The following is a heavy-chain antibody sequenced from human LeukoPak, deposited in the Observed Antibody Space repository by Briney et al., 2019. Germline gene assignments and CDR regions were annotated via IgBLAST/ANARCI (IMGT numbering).Heavy chain of an antibody. D-gene: IGHD3-10*01. J-gene: IGHJ4*02. Sequence: SETLSLTCTVSGVSISSYYWSWIRQPPGKVLEWIGYIYYSGSTNYNPSLKSRVTISVDTSKNQFSLKLSSVTAADTAVYYCARSPVPYYYGSGSFDYWGQGTLVTVSS. CDR3: ARSPVPYYYGSGSFDY. CDR2: IYYSGST. CDR1: GVSISSYY. V-gene: IGHV4-59*01.